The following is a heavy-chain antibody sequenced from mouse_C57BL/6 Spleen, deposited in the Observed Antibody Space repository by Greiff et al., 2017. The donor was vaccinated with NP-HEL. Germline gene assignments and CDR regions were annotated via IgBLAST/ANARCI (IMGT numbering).Heavy chain of an antibody. CDR1: GYTYTSYW. CDR3: ARYNGYYLDY. J-gene: IGHJ2*01. V-gene: IGHV1-64*01. CDR2: IHPNSGRT. D-gene: IGHD2-2*01. Sequence: QVQLKQPGAELVKPGASVKLSCKASGYTYTSYWMHWVKQRPGQGLEWIGMIHPNSGRTNYNEKFKSKATLTVDKSSSTAYMQLSSLTSEDSAVYYCARYNGYYLDYWGQGTTLTVSS.